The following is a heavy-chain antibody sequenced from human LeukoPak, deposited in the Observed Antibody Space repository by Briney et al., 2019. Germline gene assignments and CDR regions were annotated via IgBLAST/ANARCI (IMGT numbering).Heavy chain of an antibody. CDR3: ARERESLVEMATTYYFDY. D-gene: IGHD5-12*01. V-gene: IGHV1-69*04. CDR1: GGTFSSYA. J-gene: IGHJ4*02. CDR2: IIPILGIA. Sequence: SVKVSCKASGGTFSSYAISWVRQAPGQGLEWMGRIIPILGIANYAQKFQGRVTITADKSTSTAYMELSSLRSEDTAVYYCARERESLVEMATTYYFDYWGQGTLVTVSS.